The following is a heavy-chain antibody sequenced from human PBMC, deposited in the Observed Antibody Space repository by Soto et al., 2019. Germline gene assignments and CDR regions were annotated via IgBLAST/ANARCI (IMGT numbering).Heavy chain of an antibody. Sequence: ASVKVSCKASGYTFTNYVISWVRQAPGQGLEWMGWINTYNGNTNHAQKLQGRVTMTTDTSTSTAYMELRSLRSDDTAVYYCARGVGSETYYNQYNWFDPWGQGTLVSVSS. D-gene: IGHD3-10*01. J-gene: IGHJ5*02. CDR2: INTYNGNT. CDR1: GYTFTNYV. V-gene: IGHV1-18*01. CDR3: ARGVGSETYYNQYNWFDP.